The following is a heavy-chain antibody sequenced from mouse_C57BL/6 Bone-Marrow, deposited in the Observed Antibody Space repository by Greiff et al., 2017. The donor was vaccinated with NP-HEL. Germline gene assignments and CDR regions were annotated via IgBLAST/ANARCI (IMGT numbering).Heavy chain of an antibody. D-gene: IGHD1-1*01. CDR1: GFNIKDDY. CDR2: IDPENGDT. CDR3: TTVVATDYFDY. V-gene: IGHV14-4*01. Sequence: EVQLQQSGAELVRPGASVKLSCTASGFNIKDDYMHWVKQRPEQGLEWIGWIDPENGDTEYASKFRGKATITADTSSNTAYLQLSSLTSEDTAVYYCTTVVATDYFDYWGQGTTLTVSS. J-gene: IGHJ2*01.